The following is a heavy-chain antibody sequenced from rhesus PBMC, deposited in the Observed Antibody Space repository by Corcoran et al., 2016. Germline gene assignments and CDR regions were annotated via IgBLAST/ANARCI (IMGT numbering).Heavy chain of an antibody. Sequence: EVQLVQSGAEGKRPGESLKISCKTSGYSFTNYWISWVRQMTGKGLEWMGAIDPRDSDTRYNPSFQGQVTISADKSISTAYLQWSRLKASDTATYYCARGYNWNQGLGYWGQGVLVTVSS. J-gene: IGHJ4*01. CDR1: GYSFTNYW. D-gene: IGHD1-26*01. V-gene: IGHV5-20*01. CDR3: ARGYNWNQGLGY. CDR2: IDPRDSDT.